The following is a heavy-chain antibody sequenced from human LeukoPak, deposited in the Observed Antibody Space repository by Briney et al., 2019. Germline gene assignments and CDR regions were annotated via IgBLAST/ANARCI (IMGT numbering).Heavy chain of an antibody. D-gene: IGHD5-18*01. Sequence: QSGGSLRLSCAASGFTFSSYGMHWVRQAPGKGLEWVAVISYDGSNKYYADSVKGRFTISRDNSKNTLYLQMNSLRAEDTAVYYCAKSVAWLRGYYGTDVWGKGTTVTVSS. CDR3: AKSVAWLRGYYGTDV. CDR1: GFTFSSYG. CDR2: ISYDGSNK. J-gene: IGHJ6*04. V-gene: IGHV3-30*18.